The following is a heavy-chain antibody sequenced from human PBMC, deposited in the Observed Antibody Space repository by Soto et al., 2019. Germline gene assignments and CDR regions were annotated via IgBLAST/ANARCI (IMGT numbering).Heavy chain of an antibody. V-gene: IGHV1-2*04. CDR2: INPNSGGT. CDR1: GYTFTGYY. Sequence: ASVKVSCKASGYTFTGYYMHWVRQAPGQGLEWMGWINPNSGGTNYAQKFQGWVTMTRDTSISTAYMELSRLRSDDTAVYYCARGGYYGSGSNLYYTYMDVLAKQATLPVSS. CDR3: ARGGYYGSGSNLYYTYMDV. D-gene: IGHD3-10*01. J-gene: IGHJ6*03.